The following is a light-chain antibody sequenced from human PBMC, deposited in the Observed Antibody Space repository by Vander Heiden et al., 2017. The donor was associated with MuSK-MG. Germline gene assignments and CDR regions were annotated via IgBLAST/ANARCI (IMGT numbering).Light chain of an antibody. CDR1: SSNIGAGYD. CDR3: QSYDTSLSGPYVV. J-gene: IGLJ2*01. V-gene: IGLV1-40*01. CDR2: DNG. Sequence: QSVLTQPPSVSGAPGQRVIISCTGSSSNIGAGYDVHWYQQLPGTAPKLLIFDNGKRPSGVPDRFSGSKSGTSASLDITGLQAEDEADYYCQSYDTSLSGPYVVFGGGTKLTVL.